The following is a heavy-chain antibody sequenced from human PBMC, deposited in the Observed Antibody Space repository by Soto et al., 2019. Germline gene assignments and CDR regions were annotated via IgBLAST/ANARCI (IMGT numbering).Heavy chain of an antibody. V-gene: IGHV1-69*13. CDR3: ARSDYDILTGPIDY. CDR1: GGTFSSYA. D-gene: IGHD3-9*01. J-gene: IGHJ4*02. CDR2: IIPIFGTA. Sequence: SVKVSCKASGGTFSSYAISWVRQAPGQGLEWMGGIIPIFGTANYAQKFQGRVTITADESTSTAYMELSSLRSEDTAVYYCARSDYDILTGPIDYWGQGTLVTVSS.